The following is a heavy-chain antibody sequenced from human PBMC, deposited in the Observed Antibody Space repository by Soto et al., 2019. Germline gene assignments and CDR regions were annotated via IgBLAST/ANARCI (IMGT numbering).Heavy chain of an antibody. D-gene: IGHD3-16*01. CDR3: AKDRLGGGLDY. J-gene: IGHJ4*02. Sequence: EVQLLQSGGGLVQPGGSLRLSCAASGFIFSNYAMNWVRQAPGKGLEWVSIVTSRGDTTYYADSVKGRFTISRDNSKNTLYLQVNSLTAEDTAVYYCAKDRLGGGLDYWGQGTLVSASS. CDR1: GFIFSNYA. CDR2: VTSRGDTT. V-gene: IGHV3-23*01.